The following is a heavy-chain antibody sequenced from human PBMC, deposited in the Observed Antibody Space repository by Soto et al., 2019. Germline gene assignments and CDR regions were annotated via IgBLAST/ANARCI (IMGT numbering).Heavy chain of an antibody. J-gene: IGHJ3*02. V-gene: IGHV3-23*01. Sequence: EVQLLESGGGLVQPGGSLRLSCAASGFTFSDYAMNWVRQAPGKGLEWVSFISGSSGNSTYYADSVKGRFTVSRDNSKNTLYLQMNSLRAEDTAVYYCARESKREISSSLIYYDAFDIWGQGTMVTVSS. CDR3: ARESKREISSSLIYYDAFDI. CDR2: ISGSSGNST. D-gene: IGHD6-13*01. CDR1: GFTFSDYA.